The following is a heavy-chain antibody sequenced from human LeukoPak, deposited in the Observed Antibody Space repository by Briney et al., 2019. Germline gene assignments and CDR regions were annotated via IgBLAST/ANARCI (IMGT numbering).Heavy chain of an antibody. V-gene: IGHV4-59*08. Sequence: SETLSLTCTVSGDSISSYYWSWIRQPPGKGLEWIGYIYYSGGTDYNPSLKSRVTISVDTSKNQFSLKLRSVTAADTAVYYCARHVTISGPYDASDIWGQGTMVTVSP. D-gene: IGHD5-24*01. CDR1: GDSISSYY. CDR2: IYYSGGT. CDR3: ARHVTISGPYDASDI. J-gene: IGHJ3*02.